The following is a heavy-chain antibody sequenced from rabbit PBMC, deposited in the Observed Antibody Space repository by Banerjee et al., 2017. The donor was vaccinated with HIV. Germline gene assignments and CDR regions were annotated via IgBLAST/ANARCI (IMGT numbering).Heavy chain of an antibody. CDR2: INTGSSGSG. V-gene: IGHV1S45*01. J-gene: IGHJ4*01. Sequence: QEQLEESGGGLVKPEGSLTLTCTASGFSFSSTYWICWVRQAPGKGLEWIGCINTGSSGSGYYASWAKGRFTISKTSSTTVTLQMTSLIAADTATYFCARDLAGVIGWNFNLWGPGTLVTVS. D-gene: IGHD4-1*01. CDR1: GFSFSSTYW. CDR3: ARDLAGVIGWNFNL.